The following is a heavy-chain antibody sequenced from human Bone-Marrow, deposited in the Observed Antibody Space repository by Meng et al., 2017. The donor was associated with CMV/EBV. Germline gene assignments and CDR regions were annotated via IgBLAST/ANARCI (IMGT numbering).Heavy chain of an antibody. CDR1: GFSFSGYG. Sequence: GESLKISCAASGFSFSGYGMYWVRQAPGRGLEWVALIYYDGSNTYYADSVKGRFTISRDISKNTLYLQMNSLRGEDTAVYYCAKGRYCTSAGCYVQDYFDSWGQGTLVTVSS. D-gene: IGHD2-2*01. J-gene: IGHJ4*02. CDR3: AKGRYCTSAGCYVQDYFDS. V-gene: IGHV3-30*02. CDR2: IYYDGSNT.